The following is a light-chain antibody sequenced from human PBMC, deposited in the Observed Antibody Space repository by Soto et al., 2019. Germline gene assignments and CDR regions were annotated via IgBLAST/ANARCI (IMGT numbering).Light chain of an antibody. CDR1: QSVGRY. J-gene: IGKJ4*01. Sequence: EIVLTQSPATLSLSPGEGATLSCRASQSVGRYLAWYQQKPGQAPRLLIYDASKRATGIAARFSGSGSGTDFTLTISSLEPEDFAVYYCQQRSDWPSTVGGGTKVQIK. V-gene: IGKV3-11*01. CDR2: DAS. CDR3: QQRSDWPST.